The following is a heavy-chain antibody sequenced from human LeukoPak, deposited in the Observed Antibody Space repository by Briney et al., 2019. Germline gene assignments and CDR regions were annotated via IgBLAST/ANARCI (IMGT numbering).Heavy chain of an antibody. D-gene: IGHD4-17*01. CDR2: IYYSGST. CDR1: GASISSISYY. J-gene: IGHJ4*02. Sequence: SETLSLTCTVSGASISSISYYWGWIRQPPGKGLEWIESIYYSGSTYYNASLKSRVSISVDTSKNQVSLKLSSVTAADTAGYYCARHLDGDFDFWGQGTLVTVSS. V-gene: IGHV4-39*01. CDR3: ARHLDGDFDF.